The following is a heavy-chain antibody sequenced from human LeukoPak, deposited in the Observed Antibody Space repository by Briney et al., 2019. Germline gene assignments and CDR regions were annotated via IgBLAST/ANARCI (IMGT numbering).Heavy chain of an antibody. CDR1: GYTFTGYY. D-gene: IGHD3-9*01. Sequence: ASVKVSCKASGYTFTGYYMHWVRQAPGQGLEWMGWINPNSGGTNYAQKFQGRVTMTRNTSISTAYMELGSLRSEDTAVYYCARGRGYYDILTGYYTDFDYWGQGTLVTVSS. V-gene: IGHV1-2*02. CDR2: INPNSGGT. J-gene: IGHJ4*02. CDR3: ARGRGYYDILTGYYTDFDY.